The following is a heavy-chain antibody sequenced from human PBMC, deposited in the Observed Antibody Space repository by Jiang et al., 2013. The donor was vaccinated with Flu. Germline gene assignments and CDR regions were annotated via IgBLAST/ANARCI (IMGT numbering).Heavy chain of an antibody. CDR3: ARDDSSSYPI. V-gene: IGHV1-2*05. Sequence: SGAEVKEPGASVTISCKASGYSFTAHFIHWMRQVPGQRLEWVGRINPKNGATQYAQKFQDGVTMTRDTSVNTVYLELTSLRSDDTGLYYCARDDSSSYPIWGQGTMVTVSS. D-gene: IGHD3-22*01. CDR1: GYSFTAHF. CDR2: INPKNGAT. J-gene: IGHJ3*02.